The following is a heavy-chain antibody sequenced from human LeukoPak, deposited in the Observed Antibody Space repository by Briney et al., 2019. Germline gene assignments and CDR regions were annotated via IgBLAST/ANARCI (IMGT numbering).Heavy chain of an antibody. V-gene: IGHV3-7*01. CDR2: IKRDGSEK. Sequence: GGSLRLSCAASGFTFGDYWMSWVRQAPGKGLEWVANIKRDGSEKYYVDSVKGRFTISRDNAKNSLYLQMNSLRAEDTAVYYCARTQNIVVVPAAIPDYWGQGTLVTVSS. D-gene: IGHD2-2*01. CDR3: ARTQNIVVVPAAIPDY. CDR1: GFTFGDYW. J-gene: IGHJ4*02.